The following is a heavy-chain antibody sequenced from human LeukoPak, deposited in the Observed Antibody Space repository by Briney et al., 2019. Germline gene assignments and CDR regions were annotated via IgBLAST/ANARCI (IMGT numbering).Heavy chain of an antibody. D-gene: IGHD3-9*01. CDR2: IYNSRNT. CDR1: GGSISSYY. Sequence: TTSETLSLTCTVSGGSISSYYWTWIRQPPGKGLEWIGYIYNSRNTNYNPSLKSRVTISVGTSENQFSLKLNSVTAADTAVYYCARRNILTEGEAFDIWGQGTVVTVSS. CDR3: ARRNILTEGEAFDI. J-gene: IGHJ3*02. V-gene: IGHV4-59*08.